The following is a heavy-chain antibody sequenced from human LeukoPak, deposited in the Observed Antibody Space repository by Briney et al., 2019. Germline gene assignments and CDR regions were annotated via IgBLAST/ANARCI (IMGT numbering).Heavy chain of an antibody. CDR3: ANEYSKGDI. V-gene: IGHV3-74*01. D-gene: IGHD4-11*01. CDR1: GFTFSSYW. J-gene: IGHJ3*02. CDR2: INSDGSST. Sequence: GGSLRLSCAASGFTFSSYWMHWVRQAPGKGLVWVSRINSDGSSTYYADSVKGRFTISRDNSKNTLYLQMNSLRAEDAAVYYCANEYSKGDIWGQGTMVTVSS.